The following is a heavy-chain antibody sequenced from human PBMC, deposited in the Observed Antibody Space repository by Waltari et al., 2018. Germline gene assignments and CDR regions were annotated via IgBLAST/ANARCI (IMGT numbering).Heavy chain of an antibody. V-gene: IGHV4-4*07. CDR2: IYTRGST. Sequence: QVQLQESGPGLVKPSDTLSLTCTGSGGSISSYYWSWIRQPAGKGLEWIGRIYTRGSTNYNPSLKSRVTMSVDTSKNQFSLKLSSVTAADTAVYYCARDRGIAAAGNWFDPWGQGTLVTVSS. J-gene: IGHJ5*02. D-gene: IGHD6-13*01. CDR3: ARDRGIAAAGNWFDP. CDR1: GGSISSYY.